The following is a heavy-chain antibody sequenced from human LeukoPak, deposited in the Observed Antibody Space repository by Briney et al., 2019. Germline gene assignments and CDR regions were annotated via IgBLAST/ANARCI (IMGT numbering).Heavy chain of an antibody. J-gene: IGHJ4*02. CDR1: GGYISTSNYY. CDR2: IYYSGST. V-gene: IGHV4-39*07. Sequence: PSETLSLTCTVSGGYISTSNYYWGWIRQPPGKGLEWIGNIYYSGSTYYNPSLKSRVTISVDTSKNQFSLKLSSVTAADTAVYYCARVVRYDFWSGYYTDYWGQGTLVTVSS. D-gene: IGHD3-3*01. CDR3: ARVVRYDFWSGYYTDY.